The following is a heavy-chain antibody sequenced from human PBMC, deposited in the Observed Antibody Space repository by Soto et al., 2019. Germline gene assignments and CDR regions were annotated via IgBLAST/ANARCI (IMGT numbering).Heavy chain of an antibody. J-gene: IGHJ4*02. Sequence: PWGSLLLSCSPSVFTFSSYAMHWVGQAPGKGLEYVSAISSNGGKTYYADSVNGRFTISRDNSRNTLYLQMSSLRAEDTAVYHCVKDRDTVPFDYWGQGTLVTVSS. CDR2: ISSNGGKT. CDR3: VKDRDTVPFDY. D-gene: IGHD5-18*01. V-gene: IGHV3-64D*06. CDR1: VFTFSSYA.